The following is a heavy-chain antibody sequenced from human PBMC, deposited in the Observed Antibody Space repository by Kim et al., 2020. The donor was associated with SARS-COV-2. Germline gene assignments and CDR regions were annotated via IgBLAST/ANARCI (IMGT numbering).Heavy chain of an antibody. D-gene: IGHD4-17*01. V-gene: IGHV3-64*02. Sequence: GGSLRLSCEASGFTFSNYVMHWVRQAPGRGLALVAAISANGGSTYYADSVKGRFTISRDQSKNTLDLQMGSLRLDDMAVYYCARESASKIGHYNAFDFW. CDR1: GFTFSNYV. J-gene: IGHJ3*01. CDR3: ARESASKIGHYNAFDF. CDR2: ISANGGST.